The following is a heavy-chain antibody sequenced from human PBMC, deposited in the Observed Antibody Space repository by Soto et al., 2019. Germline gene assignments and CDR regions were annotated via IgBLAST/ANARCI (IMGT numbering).Heavy chain of an antibody. D-gene: IGHD1-1*01. CDR3: TTSNLGVDY. Sequence: SLRLSCETSGLTFSDVWMTWVRQAPGKGLEWVGRIKSKPEDGTIDYAAPVKGRFTISRDDSKKTLYLQMKSLKPDDTGVYYCTTSNLGVDYWGPGTQVTVSS. V-gene: IGHV3-15*01. CDR2: IKSKPEDGTI. CDR1: GLTFSDVW. J-gene: IGHJ4*02.